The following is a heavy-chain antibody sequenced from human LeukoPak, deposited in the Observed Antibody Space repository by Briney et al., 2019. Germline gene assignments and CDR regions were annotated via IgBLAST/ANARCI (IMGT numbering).Heavy chain of an antibody. Sequence: GESLNISCKGSGYSFTKYWIGWVRQMPGKGLEWMGIIFPSDSDTRYSPSFQSQVTISADKSISTAYLQWSSLKASDTAMYYCATMGKNYYYYYMDVWGKGTTVTVSS. CDR3: ATMGKNYYYYYMDV. V-gene: IGHV5-51*01. D-gene: IGHD7-27*01. J-gene: IGHJ6*03. CDR2: IFPSDSDT. CDR1: GYSFTKYW.